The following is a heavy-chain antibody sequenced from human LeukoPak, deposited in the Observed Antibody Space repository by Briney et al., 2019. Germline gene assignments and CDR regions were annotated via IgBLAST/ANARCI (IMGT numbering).Heavy chain of an antibody. D-gene: IGHD3-10*01. Sequence: PGGSLRLSCAASGFTFCSYEMNWVRQAPGKGLEWVSYISSSGSTIYYADSVKGRFTISRDNAKNSLYLQMNSLRAEDTAVYYCARESITMVRGVTPYYYYYGMDVWGKGTTVTVSS. CDR1: GFTFCSYE. CDR3: ARESITMVRGVTPYYYYYGMDV. J-gene: IGHJ6*04. V-gene: IGHV3-48*03. CDR2: ISSSGSTI.